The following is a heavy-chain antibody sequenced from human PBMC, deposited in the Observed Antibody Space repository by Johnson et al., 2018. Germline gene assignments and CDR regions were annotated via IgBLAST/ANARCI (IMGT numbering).Heavy chain of an antibody. CDR1: GFTFSSYS. D-gene: IGHD3-3*02. CDR2: ISSSSSYT. J-gene: IGHJ6*02. CDR3: ASIFRVVTPNIPQYYYYGMDV. Sequence: VQLVQSGGGLVKPGGSLRLSCAASGFTFSSYSMNWVRQAPGKGLEWVSSISSSSSYTYYADSVKGRFTISRDNAKNSLYLQMNSLRAVETAVYYCASIFRVVTPNIPQYYYYGMDVWGQGTTVTVSS. V-gene: IGHV3-21*01.